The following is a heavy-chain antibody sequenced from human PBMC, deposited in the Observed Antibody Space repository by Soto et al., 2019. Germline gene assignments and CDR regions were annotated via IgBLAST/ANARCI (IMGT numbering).Heavy chain of an antibody. J-gene: IGHJ4*01. CDR1: GGSISSGDYY. CDR2: IYYSGST. CDR3: ARSRPYYYDSSGHFDC. D-gene: IGHD3-22*01. V-gene: IGHV4-30-4*01. Sequence: PSETLSLICTVSGGSISSGDYYWSWIRQPPGKGLEWIGYIYYSGSTYYNPSLKSRVTISVDTAKNQFSLKLSSVTAADTAVHYCARSRPYYYDSSGHFDCWGHGTLVTVST.